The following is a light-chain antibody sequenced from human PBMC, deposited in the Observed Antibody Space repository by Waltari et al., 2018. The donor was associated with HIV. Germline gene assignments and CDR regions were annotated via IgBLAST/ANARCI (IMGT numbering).Light chain of an antibody. CDR2: DVN. V-gene: IGLV2-11*01. J-gene: IGLJ3*02. CDR1: SSDVGDY. Sequence: QSALTQPRSVSGSPGQSVTISCTGTSSDVGDYVSWYQHHPGKVPRLMIYDVNKRPSGVPDRFSGSKSGNTASLTISGLQAEDEGDYSCCSYAGTYTWVFGGGTKVTVL. CDR3: CSYAGTYTWV.